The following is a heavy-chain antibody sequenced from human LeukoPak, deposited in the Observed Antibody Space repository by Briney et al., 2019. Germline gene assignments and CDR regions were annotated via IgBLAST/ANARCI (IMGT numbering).Heavy chain of an antibody. CDR1: GFTFSSYG. D-gene: IGHD3-22*01. J-gene: IGHJ4*02. CDR3: AKAWDSSGYYYFDY. V-gene: IGHV3-30*18. CDR2: TSYDGSKK. Sequence: GGSLRLSCAASGFTFSSYGMHWVRQAPGKGLEWVAVTSYDGSKKYYADSVKGRFTISRDNSKNTLYLQMNSLRAEDTAVYYCAKAWDSSGYYYFDYWGQGTLVTVSS.